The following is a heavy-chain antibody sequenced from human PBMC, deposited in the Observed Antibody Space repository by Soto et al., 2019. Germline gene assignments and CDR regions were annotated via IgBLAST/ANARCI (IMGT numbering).Heavy chain of an antibody. V-gene: IGHV1-18*01. CDR2: VSTYNGDT. CDR3: ARDGYRWDLLSRLSYYYYGMDV. D-gene: IGHD1-26*01. Sequence: ASVKVSCKTSGYTFSSYGVSWVRQAPGQGLEWMGWVSTYNGDTNYTQKFQGRITMTTDTSTSTVYMEVRSLRSDDTGVYYCARDGYRWDLLSRLSYYYYGMDVWG. J-gene: IGHJ6*02. CDR1: GYTFSSYG.